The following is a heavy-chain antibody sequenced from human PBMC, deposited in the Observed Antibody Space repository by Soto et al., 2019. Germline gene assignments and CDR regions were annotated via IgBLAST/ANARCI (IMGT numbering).Heavy chain of an antibody. CDR3: TRHSPSTSRTIFGVVIIEDYGMDV. CDR2: IRSKANSHAT. V-gene: IGHV3-73*01. D-gene: IGHD3-3*01. Sequence: PGGSLRLSCAASGFTFSGSAMHWVRQASGKGLEWVGRIRSKANSHATAYAASVKGRFTISRDDSKNTAYLQMNSLKTEDTAVYYCTRHSPSTSRTIFGVVIIEDYGMDVWGQGTTVTVSS. CDR1: GFTFSGSA. J-gene: IGHJ6*02.